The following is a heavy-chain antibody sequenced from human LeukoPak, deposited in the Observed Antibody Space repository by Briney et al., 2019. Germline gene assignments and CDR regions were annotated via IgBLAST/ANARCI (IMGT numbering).Heavy chain of an antibody. D-gene: IGHD3-3*01. V-gene: IGHV5-51*01. CDR1: GYSFTSYW. J-gene: IGHJ3*02. Sequence: GESLKISCKGSGYSFTSYWIGWVRPMPGKGLEWMGIIYPGDSDTRYSPSFQGQVTISADKSISTAYLQWSSLKASDTAMYYCARPLRFLEWLLAFDIWGQGTMVTVSS. CDR2: IYPGDSDT. CDR3: ARPLRFLEWLLAFDI.